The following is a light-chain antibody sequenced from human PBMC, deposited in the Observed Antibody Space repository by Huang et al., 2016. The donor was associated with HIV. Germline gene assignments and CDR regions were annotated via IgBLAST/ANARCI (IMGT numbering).Light chain of an antibody. V-gene: IGKV3-15*01. CDR2: GAS. Sequence: ETVMTQSPATLSLSPGERANLSCRASQSVSSSLAWYQQKPGQAPRLLIYGASTRATGIPARFSGSGSGTEFTLTISSLQSEDFAVYYCQQWNDWPWTLGQGTKVEIK. CDR3: QQWNDWPWT. CDR1: QSVSSS. J-gene: IGKJ1*01.